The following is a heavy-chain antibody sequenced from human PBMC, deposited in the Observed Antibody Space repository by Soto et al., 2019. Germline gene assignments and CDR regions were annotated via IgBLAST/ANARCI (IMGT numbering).Heavy chain of an antibody. CDR2: ISGSGGST. V-gene: IGHV3-23*01. D-gene: IGHD6-19*01. Sequence: GRSLRLSCAASGFTFSSYAMSWVRQAPGKGLEWVSAISGSGGSTYYADSVKGRFTISRDNSKNTLYLQMNSLRAEDTAVYYCATDSSGWYRMGDYWGQGTLVTVSS. J-gene: IGHJ4*02. CDR1: GFTFSSYA. CDR3: ATDSSGWYRMGDY.